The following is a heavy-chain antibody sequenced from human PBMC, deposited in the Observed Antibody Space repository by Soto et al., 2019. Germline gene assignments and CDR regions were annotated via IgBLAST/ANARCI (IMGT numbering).Heavy chain of an antibody. CDR3: ARRSSGWYFDY. Sequence: GGSLRLSCAASGFTFSTYAMGWVRQAPGKGLEWVSALTDSGGSTYYADSVKGRFTISRDNSKNTLFLQMNSLRAEDTAVYYCARRSSGWYFDYWGQGTLVTVSS. CDR2: LTDSGGST. J-gene: IGHJ4*02. V-gene: IGHV3-23*01. CDR1: GFTFSTYA. D-gene: IGHD6-19*01.